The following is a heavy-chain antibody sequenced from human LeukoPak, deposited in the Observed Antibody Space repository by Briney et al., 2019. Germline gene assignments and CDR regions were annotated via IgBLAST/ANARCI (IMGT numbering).Heavy chain of an antibody. D-gene: IGHD3-3*01. V-gene: IGHV3-23*01. CDR1: GFTFSIYD. CDR3: AKEVEWPHYGLDV. CDR2: ISGSGGTT. J-gene: IGHJ6*02. Sequence: GGSLRLSCAASGFTFSIYDMSWVSQAPGKGLEWVSAISGSGGTTYYADSVKGRFTISRDNSKNTLYLQMSSVRAEDTAVYYCAKEVEWPHYGLDVWGQGTTVTVSS.